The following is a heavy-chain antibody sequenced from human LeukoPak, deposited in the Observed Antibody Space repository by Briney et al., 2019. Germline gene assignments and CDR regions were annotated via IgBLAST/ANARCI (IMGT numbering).Heavy chain of an antibody. D-gene: IGHD3-10*01. J-gene: IGHJ6*04. Sequence: PSETLSLTCAVYGGSFSGYYWSWIRQPPGKGLEWIGEINHSGSTNYNPSLKSRVIISVDTSKNQFSLKLSSVTAADTAVYYCARGNYYGSGPRYGMDVWGKGTTVTVSS. CDR1: GGSFSGYY. CDR2: INHSGST. V-gene: IGHV4-34*01. CDR3: ARGNYYGSGPRYGMDV.